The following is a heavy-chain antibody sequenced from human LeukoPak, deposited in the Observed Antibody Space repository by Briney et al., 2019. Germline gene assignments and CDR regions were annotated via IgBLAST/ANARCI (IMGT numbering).Heavy chain of an antibody. Sequence: GGSLRLSCVASGFTFSTYWMSWVRQAPGKGLEWVASIKQDGSEKYYVDSVKGRFTISRDNAKNSLYLQMNSLRAEDTAVYYCARLIRPYFDYWGQETLVTVSS. CDR2: IKQDGSEK. J-gene: IGHJ4*02. V-gene: IGHV3-7*05. CDR1: GFTFSTYW. CDR3: ARLIRPYFDY.